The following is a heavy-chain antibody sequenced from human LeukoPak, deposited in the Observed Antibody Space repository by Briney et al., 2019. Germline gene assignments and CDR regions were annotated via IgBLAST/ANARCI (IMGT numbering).Heavy chain of an antibody. CDR1: GFRFNTYW. D-gene: IGHD3-10*02. CDR3: AELGITMIGGV. V-gene: IGHV3-7*01. CDR2: IKQDGNEK. J-gene: IGHJ6*04. Sequence: GSLRLSCAASGFRFNTYWMSWVRQAPGKGLEWVANIKQDGNEKYYADSVKGRFTISRDNGKNSLDLQMNSLRAEDTAVYYCAELGITMIGGVWGKGTTVTISS.